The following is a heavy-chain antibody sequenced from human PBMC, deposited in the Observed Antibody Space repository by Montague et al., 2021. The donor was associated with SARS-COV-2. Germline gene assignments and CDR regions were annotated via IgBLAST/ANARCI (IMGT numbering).Heavy chain of an antibody. CDR3: ARFFRVGTSSAFDH. Sequence: SETRSLTCGVSGASIMGYHWSWVRKPPGRGLEWTGDVRDSGTTNYNPSLNNRITISIDTSKAQFSLILTSVDAADTAVYYCARFFRVGTSSAFDHWGQGILVTVSS. V-gene: IGHV4-59*08. J-gene: IGHJ5*02. CDR2: VRDSGTT. D-gene: IGHD3-10*01. CDR1: GASIMGYH.